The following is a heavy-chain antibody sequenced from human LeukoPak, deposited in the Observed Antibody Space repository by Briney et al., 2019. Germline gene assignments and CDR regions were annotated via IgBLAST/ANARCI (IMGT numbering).Heavy chain of an antibody. J-gene: IGHJ5*02. CDR3: AKDRAVLLWFGDPQEGGP. Sequence: PGGSLRLSCAASGFTFSSYGMHWVRQAPGKGLEWVAFIRYDGRNKYYADSVKGRFTISRDNSKNTLYLQMNSLRAEDTAVYYCAKDRAVLLWFGDPQEGGPWGQGTLVTVST. D-gene: IGHD3-10*01. V-gene: IGHV3-30*02. CDR2: IRYDGRNK. CDR1: GFTFSSYG.